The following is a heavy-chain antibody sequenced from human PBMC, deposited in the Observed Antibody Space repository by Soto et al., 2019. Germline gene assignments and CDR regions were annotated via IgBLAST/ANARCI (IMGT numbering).Heavy chain of an antibody. J-gene: IGHJ4*02. CDR2: IIPIFGTA. Sequence: QVQLVQSGAEVEKPGSSVMLSCKAYGGTFTSYAISWVRQAPGQGLEWMGGIIPIFGTANYAQKFQGRVTITAEESTGTAYMELNSLRFEDTGVYYCARDASDYGDPPYFDYWGQGTLVTVSS. CDR3: ARDASDYGDPPYFDY. V-gene: IGHV1-69*01. CDR1: GGTFTSYA. D-gene: IGHD4-17*01.